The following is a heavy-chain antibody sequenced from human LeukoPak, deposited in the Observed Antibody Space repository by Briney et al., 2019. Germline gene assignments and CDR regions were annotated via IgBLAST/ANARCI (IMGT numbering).Heavy chain of an antibody. CDR1: GGSFSGYY. CDR2: INHSGST. D-gene: IGHD3-9*01. J-gene: IGHJ6*04. CDR3: ARGADILTGYYYYGMDV. V-gene: IGHV4-34*01. Sequence: PSETLSLICAVYGGSFSGYYWSWIRQPPGKGLEWIGEINHSGSTNYNPSLKSRVTISVDTSKNQFSLKLSSVTAADTAVYYCARGADILTGYYYYGMDVWGKGTTVTVSS.